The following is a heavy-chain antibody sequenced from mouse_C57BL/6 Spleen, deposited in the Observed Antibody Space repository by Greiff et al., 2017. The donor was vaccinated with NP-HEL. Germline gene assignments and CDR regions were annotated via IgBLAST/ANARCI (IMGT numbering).Heavy chain of an antibody. CDR3: ASLYYDYDSLAY. CDR1: GFTFTDYY. D-gene: IGHD2-4*01. Sequence: EVQGVESGGGLVQPGGSLSLSCAASGFTFTDYYMSWVRQPPGKALEWLGFIRNKANGYTTEYSASVKGRFTISRDNSQSILYLQVNALRAEDSATYYCASLYYDYDSLAYWGQGTLVTVSA. V-gene: IGHV7-3*01. J-gene: IGHJ3*01. CDR2: IRNKANGYTT.